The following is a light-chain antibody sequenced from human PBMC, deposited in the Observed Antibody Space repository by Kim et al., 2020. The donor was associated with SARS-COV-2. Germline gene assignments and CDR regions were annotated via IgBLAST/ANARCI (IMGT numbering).Light chain of an antibody. J-gene: IGKJ1*01. Sequence: DIQMTQSPSSLSASVGDRVTITCRASQSISSYLNGYQQKPEKAPKLLIYAASSLQSGVPSRFIGSGSGTDFTLTISSLQPEDFATFYCQQSYITTRTVSQGTKVDIK. V-gene: IGKV1-39*01. CDR3: QQSYITTRT. CDR1: QSISSY. CDR2: AAS.